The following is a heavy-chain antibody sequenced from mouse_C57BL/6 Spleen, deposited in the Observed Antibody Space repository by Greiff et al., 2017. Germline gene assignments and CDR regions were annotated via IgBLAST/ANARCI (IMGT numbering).Heavy chain of an antibody. CDR2: INPSNGGT. CDR3: TNGGLFYYGSSYGY. D-gene: IGHD1-1*01. CDR1: GYTFTSYW. J-gene: IGHJ2*01. V-gene: IGHV1-53*01. Sequence: QVQLQQPGTELVKPGASVKLSCKASGYTFTSYWMHWVKQRPGQGLEWIGNINPSNGGTNYNETFKSKATLTVDKSSSTAYMQLSILTSEDSAVYYCTNGGLFYYGSSYGYWGQGTTLTVSS.